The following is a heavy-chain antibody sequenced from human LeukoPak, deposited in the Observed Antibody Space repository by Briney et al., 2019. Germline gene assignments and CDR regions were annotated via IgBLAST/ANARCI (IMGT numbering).Heavy chain of an antibody. CDR2: ISSSSSYI. V-gene: IGHV3-21*04. D-gene: IGHD5-18*01. J-gene: IGHJ4*02. Sequence: GGSLRLSCAASGFTFSSYSMNWVRQAPGKGLEWVSSISSSSSYIYYADSVKGRFTISRDNSKNTLYLQMNSLRAEDAAVYYCAKEEGYIYGLLDYWGQGILVTVSS. CDR1: GFTFSSYS. CDR3: AKEEGYIYGLLDY.